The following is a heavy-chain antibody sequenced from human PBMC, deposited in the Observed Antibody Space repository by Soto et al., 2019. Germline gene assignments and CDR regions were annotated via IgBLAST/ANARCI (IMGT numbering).Heavy chain of an antibody. CDR3: TRDRKYYDSSGYYYFDY. CDR2: IRSKAYGGTT. D-gene: IGHD3-22*01. Sequence: GSLRLSCTASGFTFGDYAMSWFRQAPGKGLEWVGFIRSKAYGGTTEYAASVKGRFTISRDDSKSIAYLQMNSLKTEDTAVYYCTRDRKYYDSSGYYYFDYWGQGTLVTVS. J-gene: IGHJ4*02. V-gene: IGHV3-49*03. CDR1: GFTFGDYA.